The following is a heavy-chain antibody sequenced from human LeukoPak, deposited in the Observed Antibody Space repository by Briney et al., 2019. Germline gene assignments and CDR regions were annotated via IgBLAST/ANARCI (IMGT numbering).Heavy chain of an antibody. D-gene: IGHD1-1*01. J-gene: IGHJ4*02. CDR2: ISYDGSNK. CDR3: ARGYHVHSTFDY. CDR1: GFTFSNYA. Sequence: GGSLRLSCAASGFTFSNYALHWVRQAPGKGLEWVAVISYDGSNKYYADSVKGRFTISRDNSKNTLYLQVNSLRADDTAMYSCARGYHVHSTFDYWGQGTLVTVSS. V-gene: IGHV3-30*04.